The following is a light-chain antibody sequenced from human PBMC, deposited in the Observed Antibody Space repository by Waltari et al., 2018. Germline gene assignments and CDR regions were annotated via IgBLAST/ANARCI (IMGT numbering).Light chain of an antibody. J-gene: IGKJ4*01. CDR1: QRISNNY. Sequence: EGVLTQSPATLSLSSGERATLSCRASQRISNNYLAWYQQKPGQAPRLLIYGASSRATGIPDRFSGSGSGTDFTLTISRLEPEDFAVYFCQQYGDSLTFGGGTKVEIK. V-gene: IGKV3-20*01. CDR3: QQYGDSLT. CDR2: GAS.